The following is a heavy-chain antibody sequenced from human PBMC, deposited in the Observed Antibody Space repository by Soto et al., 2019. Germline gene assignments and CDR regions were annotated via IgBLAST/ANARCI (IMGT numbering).Heavy chain of an antibody. J-gene: IGHJ4*02. D-gene: IGHD3-22*01. Sequence: PGGSLRLSCAASGFTVSSNYMSWVRQAPGKGLEWVSVTYSGGSTYYADSVKGRFTISRDNSKNTLYLQMNSLRAEDTAVYYCARDRQYYDSSGYPGDYWGQGTLVTVSS. CDR1: GFTVSSNY. V-gene: IGHV3-66*01. CDR3: ARDRQYYDSSGYPGDY. CDR2: TYSGGST.